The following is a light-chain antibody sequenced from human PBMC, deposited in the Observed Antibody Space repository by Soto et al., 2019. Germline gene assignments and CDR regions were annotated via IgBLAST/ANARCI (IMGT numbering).Light chain of an antibody. J-gene: IGKJ1*01. CDR2: GAS. Sequence: DIQMTQSPSSLSASVGDRVSITCRAGQSINRFLNWYQQKPGKAPKLLIYGASSLQSGVPSRFSGSGSGTDFTLTISSLQPEDFPNYYCQQSYSSPQTFGQGTKVEIK. CDR1: QSINRF. CDR3: QQSYSSPQT. V-gene: IGKV1-39*01.